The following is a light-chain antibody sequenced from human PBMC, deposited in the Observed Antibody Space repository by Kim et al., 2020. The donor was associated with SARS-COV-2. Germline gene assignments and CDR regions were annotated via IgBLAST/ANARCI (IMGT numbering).Light chain of an antibody. J-gene: IGKJ2*01. CDR3: MQALQTPYT. CDR1: QSLLHSNGYNY. Sequence: EPASISRRSSQSLLHSNGYNYLDWYLQKPGQSPQLLIYLGSNRAAGVPDRFSGSGSGTDFTLKISRVEAEDVGVYYCMQALQTPYTFGQGTKLEI. V-gene: IGKV2-28*01. CDR2: LGS.